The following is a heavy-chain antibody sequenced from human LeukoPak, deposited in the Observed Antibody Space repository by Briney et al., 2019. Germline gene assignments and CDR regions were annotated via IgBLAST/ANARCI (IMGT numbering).Heavy chain of an antibody. CDR3: ARDWYNSLNYFDY. J-gene: IGHJ4*02. V-gene: IGHV3-23*01. Sequence: GGSLRLSCAASGFTFSSYAMSWVRQAPGKGLEWVSAISATASNTYYADSVKGRFTISRDNSNSTLYLQMNSLRVDDTAVYYCARDWYNSLNYFDYWGQGSLVTVSS. D-gene: IGHD1-1*01. CDR2: ISATASNT. CDR1: GFTFSSYA.